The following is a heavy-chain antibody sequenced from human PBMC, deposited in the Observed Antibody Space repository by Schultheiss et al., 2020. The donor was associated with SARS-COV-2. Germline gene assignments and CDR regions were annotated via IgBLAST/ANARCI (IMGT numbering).Heavy chain of an antibody. Sequence: LETLSLTCTVSGGSISSYYWSWIRQPPGKGLEWIGEINHSGSTNYNPSLKSRVTISVDTSKNQFSLKLSSVTAADTAVYYCARDGFDEYSSSSGMDVWGQGTTVTVSS. V-gene: IGHV4-34*01. CDR1: GGSISSYY. D-gene: IGHD6-6*01. CDR3: ARDGFDEYSSSSGMDV. CDR2: INHSGST. J-gene: IGHJ6*02.